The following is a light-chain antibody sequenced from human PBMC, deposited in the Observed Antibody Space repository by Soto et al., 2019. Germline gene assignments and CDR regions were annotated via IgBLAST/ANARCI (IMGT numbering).Light chain of an antibody. V-gene: IGKV1-33*01. CDR2: NAS. Sequence: DIQMTQSPSSLSASVGDRVTITCQASQDISSYLNWYQQRPGKAPKLLIYNASNLETGVPSRFSASASGTDFTFTISSLQPEDIATYYCQQHDSLPFTFGGGTKVDIK. CDR1: QDISSY. J-gene: IGKJ4*01. CDR3: QQHDSLPFT.